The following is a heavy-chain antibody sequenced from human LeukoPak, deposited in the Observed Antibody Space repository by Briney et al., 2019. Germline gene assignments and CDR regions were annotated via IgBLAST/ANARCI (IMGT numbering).Heavy chain of an antibody. D-gene: IGHD4-17*01. J-gene: IGHJ2*01. CDR3: VKDQVYGDSPSWYFDL. V-gene: IGHV3-30*18. CDR2: ISYDGSNK. CDR1: GFTFSSYG. Sequence: GGSLRLSCAASGFTFSSYGMHWVRQAPGKGLEWVAVISYDGSNKYYADSVKGRFTISRDNSKNTLYLQMNSLRAEDTAVYYCVKDQVYGDSPSWYFDLWGRGTLVTVSS.